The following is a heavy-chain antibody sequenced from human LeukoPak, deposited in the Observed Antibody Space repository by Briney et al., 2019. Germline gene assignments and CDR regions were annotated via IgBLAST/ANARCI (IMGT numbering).Heavy chain of an antibody. CDR1: GGTFSSYA. CDR3: ARALIVPGSPFDY. Sequence: GSSVKVSCKASGGTFSSYAISWVRQAPGQGLEWMGRIIPILGIANYAQKFQGRVTITADKSTSTAYMELSSLRSEDTAVYYCARALIVPGSPFDYWGQGTLVTVSS. CDR2: IIPILGIA. J-gene: IGHJ4*02. V-gene: IGHV1-69*04. D-gene: IGHD3-22*01.